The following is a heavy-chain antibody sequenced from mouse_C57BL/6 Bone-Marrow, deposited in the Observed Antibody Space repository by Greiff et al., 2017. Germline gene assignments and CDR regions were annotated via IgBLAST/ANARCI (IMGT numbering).Heavy chain of an antibody. CDR2: IHPNSGST. CDR3: AREGLYDGYYSYAMDY. J-gene: IGHJ4*01. Sequence: QVQLQQPGAELVKPGASVKLSCKASGYTFTSYWMHWVKQRPGQGLEWIGMIHPNSGSTNYNEKFKSKATLTVDKSSSTAYMQLSSLTSEDSAVYYCAREGLYDGYYSYAMDYWGQGTSVTVSS. D-gene: IGHD2-3*01. V-gene: IGHV1-64*01. CDR1: GYTFTSYW.